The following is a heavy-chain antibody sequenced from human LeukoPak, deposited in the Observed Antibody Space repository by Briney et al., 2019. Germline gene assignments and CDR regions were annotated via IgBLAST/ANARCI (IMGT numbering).Heavy chain of an antibody. J-gene: IGHJ6*03. V-gene: IGHV3-74*03. D-gene: IGHD5-18*01. CDR1: GFTFSSYW. Sequence: GGSLRLSCAASGFTFSSYWMHWVRQAPGKGLVWVSRIRTDGTITTYADSVKGRFSISRDNAKNTLYLQVNSLRAEDTALYYCTKLQGYTAMVYCYMDVWGKGTTVTVSS. CDR2: IRTDGTIT. CDR3: TKLQGYTAMVYCYMDV.